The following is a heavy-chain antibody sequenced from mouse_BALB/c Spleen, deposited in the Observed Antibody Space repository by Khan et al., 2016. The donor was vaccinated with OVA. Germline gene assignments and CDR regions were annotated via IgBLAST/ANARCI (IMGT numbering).Heavy chain of an antibody. D-gene: IGHD2-14*01. J-gene: IGHJ3*01. CDR3: ARGYDFFAY. CDR1: GYSFTSYY. V-gene: IGHV1-26*01. CDR2: VNPNTGNI. Sequence: VQLQQSGPDLVKPGASVKMSCKASGYSFTSYYTNWVKQSHGKSLESIGRVNPNTGNINYNQKFKDKAILIVDTSSSTAYMELRSLTSEDSAVYYCARGYDFFAYWGQGTLVTVSA.